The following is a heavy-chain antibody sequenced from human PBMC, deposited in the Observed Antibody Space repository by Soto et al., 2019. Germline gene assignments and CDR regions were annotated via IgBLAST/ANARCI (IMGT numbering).Heavy chain of an antibody. V-gene: IGHV1-69*06. CDR2: IIPIFGTA. CDR1: GGTFSSYA. D-gene: IGHD6-13*01. J-gene: IGHJ6*02. CDR3: ARDYPTAAGNYYYGMDV. Sequence: SVKVSCKASGGTFSSYAISWVRQAPGQGLEWMGGIIPIFGTANYAQKFQGRVTITADKSTSTAYMELSSLRSEDTAVYYCARDYPTAAGNYYYGMDVWGQRTTVTVSS.